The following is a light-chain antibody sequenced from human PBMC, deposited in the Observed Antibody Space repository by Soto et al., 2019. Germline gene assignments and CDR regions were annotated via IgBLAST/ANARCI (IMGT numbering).Light chain of an antibody. V-gene: IGLV2-14*03. J-gene: IGLJ1*01. CDR2: DVS. CDR1: SSDVGGYNY. Sequence: QSVLTQPASVSGSPGQSITISCTGTSSDVGGYNYVSWYQHHPGKAPKLMIYDVSNRPSGVSNRFSGSKSGNTASLTISGLQAEDEADYYCSSYTTSSTYVFATGTKVTVL. CDR3: SSYTTSSTYV.